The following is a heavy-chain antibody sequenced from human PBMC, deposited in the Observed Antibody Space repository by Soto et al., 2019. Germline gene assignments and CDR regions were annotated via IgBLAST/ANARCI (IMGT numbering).Heavy chain of an antibody. CDR2: ISPNSTTI. CDR1: GFTFSSYE. J-gene: IGHJ6*02. D-gene: IGHD3-10*01. Sequence: GGSLRLSCAASGFTFSSYEMNWVRHAPGKGLEWISYISPNSTTIYYSDSVKGRFTISRDNAKSSLNLQMNSLRAEDTAVYYCARAAGTLVRGVYGMDVWGQGTTVTVSS. V-gene: IGHV3-48*03. CDR3: ARAAGTLVRGVYGMDV.